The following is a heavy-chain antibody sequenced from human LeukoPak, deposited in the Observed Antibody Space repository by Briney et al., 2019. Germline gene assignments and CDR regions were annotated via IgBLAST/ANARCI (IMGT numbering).Heavy chain of an antibody. D-gene: IGHD3-16*01. Sequence: GGSLRLSCAASGFTFSSYWMHWVCQAPGKGLVWVSRINTDGSSTSYADSVKGRFTITRENSKNTLYLQMTGLRVEDTAVYFCAKLNLGEMAYFDSWGQGTLVTVSS. CDR3: AKLNLGEMAYFDS. CDR2: INTDGSST. V-gene: IGHV3-74*01. CDR1: GFTFSSYW. J-gene: IGHJ4*02.